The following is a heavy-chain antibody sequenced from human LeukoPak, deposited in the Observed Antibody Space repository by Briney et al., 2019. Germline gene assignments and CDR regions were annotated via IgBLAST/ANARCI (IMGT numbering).Heavy chain of an antibody. CDR3: ARADYDILTGYYENEYYFDY. D-gene: IGHD3-9*01. Sequence: PSETLSLTCTVSGGSISSSSYYWGWIRQPPGKGLEWIGSSYYSGSTYYNPSLKSRVTISVDTSKNQFSLKLSSVTAADTAVYYCARADYDILTGYYENEYYFDYWGQGTLVTVSS. J-gene: IGHJ4*02. CDR2: SYYSGST. CDR1: GGSISSSSYY. V-gene: IGHV4-39*07.